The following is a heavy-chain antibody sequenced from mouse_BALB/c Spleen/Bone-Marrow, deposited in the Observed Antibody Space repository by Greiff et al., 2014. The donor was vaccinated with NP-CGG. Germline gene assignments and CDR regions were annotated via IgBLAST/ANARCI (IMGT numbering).Heavy chain of an antibody. CDR1: GYTFSSYW. CDR2: ILPGSGST. Sequence: VMLVESGAELMKPGASVKISCKTSGYTFSSYWIEWVKQRPGHGLEWIGEILPGSGSTNSNEKFKGKATFTADTSSNTAYMQLSSLTSEDSAVYYCARELGLRLAYCGQGTLVTVSA. V-gene: IGHV1-9*01. D-gene: IGHD3-1*01. J-gene: IGHJ3*01. CDR3: ARELGLRLAY.